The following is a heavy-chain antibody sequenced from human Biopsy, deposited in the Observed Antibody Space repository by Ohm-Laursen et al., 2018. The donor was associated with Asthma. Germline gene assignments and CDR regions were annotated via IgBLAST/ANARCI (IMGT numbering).Heavy chain of an antibody. V-gene: IGHV1-69*13. CDR3: ARCQVGYSSGWSLLLKKIYYSGMDV. D-gene: IGHD6-19*01. CDR1: GDTFRTSA. J-gene: IGHJ6*02. Sequence: SVKVSCKTSGDTFRTSAFSWVRQAPGQGLEWMGGVIPLLDTGDYAQKFQGRVTITADESTSPAYMEVTSLRSEDTAIYYCARCQVGYSSGWSLLLKKIYYSGMDVWGQGTAVTVSS. CDR2: VIPLLDTG.